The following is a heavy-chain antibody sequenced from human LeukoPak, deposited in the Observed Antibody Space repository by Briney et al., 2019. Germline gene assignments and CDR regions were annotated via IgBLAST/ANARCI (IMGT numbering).Heavy chain of an antibody. J-gene: IGHJ4*02. CDR1: GYTFTTYN. V-gene: IGHV1-18*01. Sequence: ASVKVSCKASGYTFTTYNINWVRQAPGQGLEWMGWISGYNGNTNYAQKLQGRVTMTRDTSMSTAYMELSRLRSDDTAVYYCARVRGGYSGSYYLHPVDYWGQGTLVTVSS. CDR2: ISGYNGNT. CDR3: ARVRGGYSGSYYLHPVDY. D-gene: IGHD1-26*01.